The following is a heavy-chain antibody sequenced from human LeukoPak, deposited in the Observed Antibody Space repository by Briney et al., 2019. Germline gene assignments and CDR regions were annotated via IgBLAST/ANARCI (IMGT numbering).Heavy chain of an antibody. D-gene: IGHD6-19*01. CDR3: ASEKAVAGYY. V-gene: IGHV4-39*01. Sequence: SETLSLTCTVSGGSISSSSYYWGWIRQPPGTGLEWIGSIYYSGSTYYDPSLKSRVTISVDTSKNQFSLKLSSVTAADTAVYYCASEKAVAGYYWGQGTLVTVSS. CDR2: IYYSGST. J-gene: IGHJ4*02. CDR1: GGSISSSSYY.